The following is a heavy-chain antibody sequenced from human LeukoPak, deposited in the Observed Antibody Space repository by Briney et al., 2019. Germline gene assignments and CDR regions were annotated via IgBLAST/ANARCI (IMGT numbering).Heavy chain of an antibody. V-gene: IGHV3-21*05. J-gene: IGHJ1*01. D-gene: IGHD2/OR15-2a*01. CDR3: VRGGRGRDDYFYF. CDR2: VGTGGGDI. CDR1: GYTFPSYS. Sequence: PGGSLRLSCAASGYTFPSYSLNWVRQPPGKGLEWISYVGTGGGDIYYADSVTGRFNISRDNAEKLVYLQMNSLRVEDTAVYYCVRGGRGRDDYFYFWGQGTQVTVSS.